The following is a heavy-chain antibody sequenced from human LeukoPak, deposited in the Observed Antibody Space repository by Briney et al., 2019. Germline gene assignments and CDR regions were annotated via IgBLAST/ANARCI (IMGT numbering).Heavy chain of an antibody. CDR1: GYTFTSYG. CDR2: ISAYNSNK. CDR3: VRHIKPAGPWDGMDV. J-gene: IGHJ6*02. Sequence: GGPVKVSCKASGYTFTSYGISWVRQAPGQGLEWVAWISAYNSNKNSAEKFQGRVTMTIDTSTSTAYMELRSLKSDDTVVYYCVRHIKPAGPWDGMDVWGQGTTVIVSS. D-gene: IGHD1-26*01. V-gene: IGHV1-18*04.